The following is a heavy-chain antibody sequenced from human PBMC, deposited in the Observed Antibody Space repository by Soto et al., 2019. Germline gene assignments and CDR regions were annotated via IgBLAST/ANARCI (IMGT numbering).Heavy chain of an antibody. V-gene: IGHV3-48*01. J-gene: IGHJ6*03. CDR2: ISSSSSTI. CDR1: GFTFSSYS. D-gene: IGHD3-10*01. CDR3: ARETRGFYPLYYYYMDV. Sequence: GGSLRLSCAASGFTFSSYSMNWVRQAPGKGLEWVSYISSSSSTIYYADSVKGRFTISRDNAKNSLYLQMNSLRAEDTAVYYCARETRGFYPLYYYYMDVWGKGTTVTVSS.